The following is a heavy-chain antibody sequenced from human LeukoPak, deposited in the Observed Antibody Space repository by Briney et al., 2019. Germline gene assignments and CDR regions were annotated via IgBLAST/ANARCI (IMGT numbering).Heavy chain of an antibody. CDR2: INHSGST. D-gene: IGHD6-13*01. V-gene: IGHV4-34*01. Sequence: SETLSLTCAVYGGSFSGYYWSWIRQPPGKGLEWIGEINHSGSTNYNSSLKSRVTISVDTSKNQFSLKLSSVTAADTAVYYCASGGDSSSRFDYWGQGTLVTVSS. CDR1: GGSFSGYY. CDR3: ASGGDSSSRFDY. J-gene: IGHJ4*02.